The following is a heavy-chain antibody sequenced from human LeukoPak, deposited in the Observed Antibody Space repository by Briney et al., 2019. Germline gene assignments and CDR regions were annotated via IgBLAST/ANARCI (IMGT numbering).Heavy chain of an antibody. V-gene: IGHV3-53*01. CDR2: IYVDGST. D-gene: IGHD1-20*01. CDR3: PRITAYDDS. J-gene: IGHJ5*01. CDR1: GFTFSTYW. Sequence: PGGSLRLSCAASGFTFSTYWMHWARHAPGKGLEWVSGIYVDGSTYYADSVKGRFTISRDNSRNTLYLQMNSLRAEDTAVYYCPRITAYDDSWGQGTLVTVSS.